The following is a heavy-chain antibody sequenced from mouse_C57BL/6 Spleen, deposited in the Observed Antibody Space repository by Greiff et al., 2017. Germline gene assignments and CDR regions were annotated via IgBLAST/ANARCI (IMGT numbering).Heavy chain of an antibody. CDR1: GFTFSSYG. CDR2: ISSGGSYT. Sequence: EVKLVESGGDLVKPGGSLKLSCAASGFTFSSYGMSWVRQTPDKRLEWVATISSGGSYTYYPDSVKGRFTISRDNAKNTLYLQMSSLKSGDTAMYYCARLDASYYFDYWGQGTTLTVSS. J-gene: IGHJ2*01. V-gene: IGHV5-6*01. D-gene: IGHD6-1*01. CDR3: ARLDASYYFDY.